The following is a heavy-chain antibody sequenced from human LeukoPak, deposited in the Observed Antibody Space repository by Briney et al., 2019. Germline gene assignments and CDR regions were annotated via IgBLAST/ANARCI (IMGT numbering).Heavy chain of an antibody. CDR2: IYYSGST. CDR1: GGSISSYY. Sequence: SETLSLTCTVSGGSISSYYWSWIRQPPGKGLEWIGYIYYSGSTNYNPSLKSRVTISIDTSKNQFSLELSSVTATDTAVYFCATNRAGTYDRPFDIWGQGTMVTVSS. D-gene: IGHD1-26*01. J-gene: IGHJ3*02. V-gene: IGHV4-59*08. CDR3: ATNRAGTYDRPFDI.